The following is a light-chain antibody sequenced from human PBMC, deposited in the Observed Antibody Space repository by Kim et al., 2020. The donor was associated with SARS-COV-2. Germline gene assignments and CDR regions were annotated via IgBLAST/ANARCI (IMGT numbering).Light chain of an antibody. CDR1: QSVSSN. J-gene: IGKJ2*01. CDR2: GAS. Sequence: EIVVTQSPATLSVSPGERATLSCRASQSVSSNLAWYQQKPGQAPRLLIYGASTRATGIPARFSGSGSGTEFTLTISSLQSEDFAVYYCQQYNNWPPRYTFGQGTKLEI. V-gene: IGKV3-15*01. CDR3: QQYNNWPPRYT.